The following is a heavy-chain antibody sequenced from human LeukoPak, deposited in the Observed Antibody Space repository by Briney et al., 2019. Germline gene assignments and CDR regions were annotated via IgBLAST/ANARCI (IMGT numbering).Heavy chain of an antibody. Sequence: ASVKVSCKASGYTFTSYDINWVRQATGQGLEWMGWINPNSGGTNYAQKFQGRVTMTRDTSISTAYMELSRLRSDDTAVYYCARVGGSSWREFDYWGQGTLVTVSS. CDR1: GYTFTSYD. D-gene: IGHD6-13*01. J-gene: IGHJ4*02. CDR3: ARVGGSSWREFDY. CDR2: INPNSGGT. V-gene: IGHV1-2*02.